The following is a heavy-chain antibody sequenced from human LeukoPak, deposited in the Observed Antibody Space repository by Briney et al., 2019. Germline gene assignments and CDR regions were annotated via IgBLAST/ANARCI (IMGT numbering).Heavy chain of an antibody. CDR1: GYTFRNYY. Sequence: ASVKVFCKASGYTFRNYYIHWVRQAPGHGLEYMGWINFNRGDTNYAGKFQGRVTMTRDTSIDTVYMDLSSLRSDDTALYYCARDKSNGIGIVYWGQGTPVTVSS. CDR2: INFNRGDT. J-gene: IGHJ4*02. V-gene: IGHV1-2*02. CDR3: ARDKSNGIGIVY. D-gene: IGHD1-26*01.